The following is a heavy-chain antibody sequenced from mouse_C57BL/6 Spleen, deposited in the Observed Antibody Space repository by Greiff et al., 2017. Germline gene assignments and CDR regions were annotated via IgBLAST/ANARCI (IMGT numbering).Heavy chain of an antibody. CDR3: ARNLGYDGYYDAMDY. J-gene: IGHJ4*01. CDR1: GFSLTSYA. V-gene: IGHV2-9-1*01. CDR2: IWTGGGT. D-gene: IGHD2-3*01. Sequence: VKLQESGPGLVAPSQSLSITCTVSGFSLTSYAISWVRQPPGKGLEWLGVIWTGGGTNYNSALKSRLSISKDNSKSQFFLKMNSLQTDDTARYYCARNLGYDGYYDAMDYWGQGTSVTVSS.